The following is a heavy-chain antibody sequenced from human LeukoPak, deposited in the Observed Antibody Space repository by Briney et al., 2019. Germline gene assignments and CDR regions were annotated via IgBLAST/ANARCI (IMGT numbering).Heavy chain of an antibody. V-gene: IGHV4-4*09. CDR1: GGSISSYY. Sequence: SETLSLTCTVSGGSISSYYWSWIRQPPGKGLEWIGYTYHSGSNDYNPSLKSRVTISLDMSKNHFSLTLSSVTAADTAVYYCARGTDWLPQYWGQGTLVTVSS. D-gene: IGHD3/OR15-3a*01. CDR3: ARGTDWLPQY. J-gene: IGHJ4*02. CDR2: TYHSGSN.